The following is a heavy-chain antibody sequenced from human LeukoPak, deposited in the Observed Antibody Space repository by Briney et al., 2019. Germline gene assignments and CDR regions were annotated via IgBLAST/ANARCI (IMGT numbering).Heavy chain of an antibody. Sequence: ASVKVSCKASGGTFSSYAISWVRQAPGQGLEWMGRVIPILGIANYAQKFQGRVTITADKSTSTAYMELSSLRSEDTAVYYCARDAAYCGGDCYSPIDYWGQGTLVTVSS. CDR3: ARDAAYCGGDCYSPIDY. D-gene: IGHD2-21*02. CDR2: VIPILGIA. V-gene: IGHV1-69*04. J-gene: IGHJ4*02. CDR1: GGTFSSYA.